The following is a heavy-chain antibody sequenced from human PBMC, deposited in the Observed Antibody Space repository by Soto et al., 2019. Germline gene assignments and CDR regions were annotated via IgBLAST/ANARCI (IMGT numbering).Heavy chain of an antibody. J-gene: IGHJ4*02. D-gene: IGHD3-3*01. CDR1: GGSFSGYY. V-gene: IGHV4-34*01. CDR2: INHSGST. CDR3: ARGPPTWITIFGVVVYPYYFDY. Sequence: QVQLQQWGAGLLKPSETLSLTCAVYGGSFSGYYWSWIRQPPGKGLEWIGEINHSGSTNYNPSLKSRVTISVDTSKSQFPLKLSSVAAADTAVYYCARGPPTWITIFGVVVYPYYFDYWGQGTLVTVSS.